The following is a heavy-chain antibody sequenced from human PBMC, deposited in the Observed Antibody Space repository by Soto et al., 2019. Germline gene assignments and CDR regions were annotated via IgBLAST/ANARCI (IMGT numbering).Heavy chain of an antibody. J-gene: IGHJ4*02. CDR1: GYTFTSYG. D-gene: IGHD3-22*01. CDR2: ISAYNGNT. Sequence: ASVKVSCKASGYTFTSYGISWVRQAPEQGLEWMGWISAYNGNTNYPQKFQGRVTMTTDTSTSTAYMELRSLRSDDTAVYYCARQKHYYDTSGYFMPDYWGQGTQVTVSS. CDR3: ARQKHYYDTSGYFMPDY. V-gene: IGHV1-18*04.